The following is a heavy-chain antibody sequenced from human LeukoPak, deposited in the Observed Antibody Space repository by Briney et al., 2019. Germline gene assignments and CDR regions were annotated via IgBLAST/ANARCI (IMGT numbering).Heavy chain of an antibody. Sequence: SETLSLTCTVSGGSISSYYWSWIRQPPGKGLEWIGYIYYSGSTNYNPSLKSRVTISVDTSKNQFSLKLSSVTAADTAVYYCARAEDSSGYPLIDYWGQGTLVTVSS. D-gene: IGHD3-22*01. V-gene: IGHV4-59*01. J-gene: IGHJ4*02. CDR1: GGSISSYY. CDR2: IYYSGST. CDR3: ARAEDSSGYPLIDY.